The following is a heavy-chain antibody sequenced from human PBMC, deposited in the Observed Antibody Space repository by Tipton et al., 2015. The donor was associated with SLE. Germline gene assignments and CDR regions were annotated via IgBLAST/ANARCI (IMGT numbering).Heavy chain of an antibody. CDR2: INHSGST. Sequence: GLVKPSETLSLTCAVYGGSFSGYYWSWIRQPPGKGLEWIGEINHSGSTNYNPSLKSRVTISVDTSKNQFSLKLSSVTAADTAVYYCARGRGVQYLWYFDYWGQGTLVTVSS. J-gene: IGHJ4*02. D-gene: IGHD2-8*02. V-gene: IGHV4-34*01. CDR1: GGSFSGYY. CDR3: ARGRGVQYLWYFDY.